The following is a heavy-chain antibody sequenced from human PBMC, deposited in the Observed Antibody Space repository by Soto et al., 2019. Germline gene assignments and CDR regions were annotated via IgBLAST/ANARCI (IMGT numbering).Heavy chain of an antibody. V-gene: IGHV3-23*01. J-gene: IGHJ4*02. CDR3: AKQRAGYGSGSDTFYFDF. Sequence: PWGSLRLSCSTSGFTFSTYAMNWVRQAPGKGLEWVSALSGSGGTTYYADSVRGRFTISRDNSKNTLFLQMSSLRADDTALYYCAKQRAGYGSGSDTFYFDFWGQGTLVTVSS. D-gene: IGHD3-10*01. CDR1: GFTFSTYA. CDR2: LSGSGGTT.